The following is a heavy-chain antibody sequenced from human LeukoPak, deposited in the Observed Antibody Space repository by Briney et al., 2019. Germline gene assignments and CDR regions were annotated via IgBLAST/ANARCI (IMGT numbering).Heavy chain of an antibody. D-gene: IGHD6-19*01. CDR3: GRSRSGWSVDY. V-gene: IGHV1-18*03. J-gene: IGHJ4*02. Sequence: ASVKVSCKASGYTFNIYGISWVRQAPGKGLEWMGWISAYNGDKKYAQKLQGRLTLTKDTSTISAYMELRRLTSDDVAVYYCGRSRSGWSVDYWGEGALVTVSS. CDR2: ISAYNGDK. CDR1: GYTFNIYG.